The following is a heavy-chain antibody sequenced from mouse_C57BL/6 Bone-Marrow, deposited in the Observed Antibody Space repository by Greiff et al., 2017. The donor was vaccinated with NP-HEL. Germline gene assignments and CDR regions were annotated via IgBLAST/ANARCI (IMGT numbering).Heavy chain of an antibody. J-gene: IGHJ3*01. V-gene: IGHV5-6*01. D-gene: IGHD1-1*01. CDR3: ARHGGSSYAWFAY. CDR2: ISSGGSYT. Sequence: EVHLVESGGDLVKPGGSLKLSCAASGFTFSSYGMSWVRPTPDKRLEWVATISSGGSYTYYPDSVKGRFTISRDNAKNTLYLQMSSLKSEDTAMYYCARHGGSSYAWFAYWGQGTLVTVSA. CDR1: GFTFSSYG.